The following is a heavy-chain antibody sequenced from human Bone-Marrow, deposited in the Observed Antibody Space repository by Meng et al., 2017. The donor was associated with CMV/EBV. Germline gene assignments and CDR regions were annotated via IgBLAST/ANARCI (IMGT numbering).Heavy chain of an antibody. CDR1: GFTFTSSA. V-gene: IGHV1-58*01. CDR3: ARAATIFGVVITPPRY. CDR2: IVVGSGNT. Sequence: SVKVSCKASGFTFTSSAVQWVRQARGQRLEWIGWIVVGSGNTNYAQKFQERVTITRDMSTSTAYMELSSLRSEDTAVYYCARAATIFGVVITPPRYWGQGTLVTVSS. J-gene: IGHJ4*02. D-gene: IGHD3-3*01.